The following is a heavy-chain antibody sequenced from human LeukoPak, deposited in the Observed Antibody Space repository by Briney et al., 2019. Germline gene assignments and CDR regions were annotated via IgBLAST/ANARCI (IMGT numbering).Heavy chain of an antibody. Sequence: ASVKVSCKASGYTFTIYYIHWVRQAPGQGLEWMGLINPSGGSTNYAQKFQGRVTMTRDTSTSTAYMELSRLRSDDTAVYYCARDSGYCSGGSCWYFDYWGQGTLVTVSS. D-gene: IGHD2-15*01. CDR2: INPSGGST. J-gene: IGHJ4*02. V-gene: IGHV1-46*01. CDR3: ARDSGYCSGGSCWYFDY. CDR1: GYTFTIYY.